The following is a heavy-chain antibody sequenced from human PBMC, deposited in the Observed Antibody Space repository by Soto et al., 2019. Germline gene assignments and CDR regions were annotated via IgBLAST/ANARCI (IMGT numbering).Heavy chain of an antibody. CDR3: ARAHYSHDAFDI. J-gene: IGHJ3*02. V-gene: IGHV3-48*03. CDR2: ISSGGSAI. D-gene: IGHD2-21*01. Sequence: PGGSLRLSCAASGFTFNTNEMSWVRQAPGKGLEWVSYISSGGSAICYADSVKGRFTISRDNAKNSLYLQMNSLRAEDTAVYYCARAHYSHDAFDIWGQGTMVTVSS. CDR1: GFTFNTNE.